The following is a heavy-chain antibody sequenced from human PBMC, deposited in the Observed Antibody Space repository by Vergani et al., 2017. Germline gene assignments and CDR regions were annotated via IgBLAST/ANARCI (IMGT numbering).Heavy chain of an antibody. V-gene: IGHV6-1*01. Sequence: QVQLQESGPGLVKPSETLSLTCTVSGGSISSYYWNWIRQSPSRGLEWLGRTYYRSKWYNDYAVSVKSRITINPDTSKNQFSLQLNSVTPEDTAVYYCARTYSSSSYFDYWGQGTLVTVSS. D-gene: IGHD6-6*01. CDR1: GGSISSYY. CDR2: TYYRSKWYN. J-gene: IGHJ4*02. CDR3: ARTYSSSSYFDY.